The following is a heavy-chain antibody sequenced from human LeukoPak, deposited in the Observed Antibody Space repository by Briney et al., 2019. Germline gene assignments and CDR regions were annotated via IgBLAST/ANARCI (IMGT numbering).Heavy chain of an antibody. Sequence: GGSLRLSCAASGFTFSSYSMNWVRQAPGKGLEWVSSISSSSGYIYYADSVKGRFTISRDNAKNSLYLQMNSLRAEDTAVYYCARDGVAVAGNWFDPWGQGTLVTASS. CDR3: ARDGVAVAGNWFDP. CDR2: ISSSSGYI. V-gene: IGHV3-21*01. D-gene: IGHD6-19*01. CDR1: GFTFSSYS. J-gene: IGHJ5*02.